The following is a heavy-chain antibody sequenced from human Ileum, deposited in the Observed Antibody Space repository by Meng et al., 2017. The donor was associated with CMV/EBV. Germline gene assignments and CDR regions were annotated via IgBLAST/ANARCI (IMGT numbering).Heavy chain of an antibody. Sequence: QVPLQESGPGLVKPSQTLSPTCTVSGGSLGGGYYWNWIRQPAGKGLEWIGRIYTSGSTNYNPSLKSRFTISVDTSKNQFSLNLTSVTAADTAVYYCARDSAWLIDQWGQGTLVTVSS. CDR1: GGSLGGGYY. J-gene: IGHJ4*02. D-gene: IGHD6-19*01. CDR3: ARDSAWLIDQ. V-gene: IGHV4-61*02. CDR2: IYTSGST.